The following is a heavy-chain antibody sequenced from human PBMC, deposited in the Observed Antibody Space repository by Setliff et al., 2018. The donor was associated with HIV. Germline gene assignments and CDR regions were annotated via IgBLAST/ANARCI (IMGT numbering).Heavy chain of an antibody. CDR1: GGSISSDNW. J-gene: IGHJ4*02. V-gene: IGHV4-4*02. CDR3: ARFEVTTVTTRDY. CDR2: IYHSEYT. D-gene: IGHD4-17*01. Sequence: SETLSLTCAVSGGSISSDNWWTWVRQPPGKGLEWIGEIYHSEYTNYNASLKSRVSISVDTSKNQFSLRLTAVTAADTAVYYCARFEVTTVTTRDYWGQGTLVTVSS.